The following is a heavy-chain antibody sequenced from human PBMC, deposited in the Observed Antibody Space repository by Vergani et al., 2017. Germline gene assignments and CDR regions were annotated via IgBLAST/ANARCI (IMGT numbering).Heavy chain of an antibody. CDR3: ARDRGCATISCYFSGAFDY. CDR1: GFSFSSFG. V-gene: IGHV3-30*02. Sequence: VDLVESGGGFVQPGGSRRLSCAASGFSFSSFGFHWVRQAPGKGLEWVAFIHYDGSHEYYLDYVKGRFTISRDNSKNTLILQMNGLRAEDTAVYYCARDRGCATISCYFSGAFDYWGRGTLVSVSS. J-gene: IGHJ4*02. D-gene: IGHD2-2*01. CDR2: IHYDGSHE.